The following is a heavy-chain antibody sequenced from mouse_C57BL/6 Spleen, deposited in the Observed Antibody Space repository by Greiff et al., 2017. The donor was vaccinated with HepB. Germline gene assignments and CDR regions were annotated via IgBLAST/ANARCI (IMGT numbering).Heavy chain of an antibody. J-gene: IGHJ2*01. D-gene: IGHD2-3*01. CDR2: INPSSGYT. CDR3: ARWDGYYVFLDY. Sequence: VKLMESGAELAKPGASVKLSCKASGYTFTSYWMHWVKQRPGQGLEWIGYINPSSGYTKYNQKFKDKATLTAEKSSSTAYMQLSSLTYEDSAVYYCARWDGYYVFLDYWGQGTTLTVSS. V-gene: IGHV1-7*01. CDR1: GYTFTSYW.